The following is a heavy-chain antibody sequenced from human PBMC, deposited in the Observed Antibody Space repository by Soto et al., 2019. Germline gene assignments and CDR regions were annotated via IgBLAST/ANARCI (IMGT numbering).Heavy chain of an antibody. CDR2: IYYSGST. CDR3: ASSYYYGSGSLSFYDY. V-gene: IGHV4-39*01. Sequence: PSETLSLTCTVSGGSISSSSYYWGWIRQPPGKGLEWIGSIYYSGSTYYNPSLKSRVTISVDTSKNQFSLKLSSVTAADTAVYYCASSYYYGSGSLSFYDYWGQGALVTVSS. D-gene: IGHD3-10*01. J-gene: IGHJ4*02. CDR1: GGSISSSSYY.